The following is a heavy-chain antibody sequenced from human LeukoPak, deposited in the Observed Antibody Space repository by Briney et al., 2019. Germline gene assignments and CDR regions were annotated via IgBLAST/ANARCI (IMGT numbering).Heavy chain of an antibody. Sequence: GGSLRLSCAASGFTFSSYAMSWVRQAPGKGLEWVSAISGSGGSTYYADSVKGQFTISRDNSKNTLYLQMNSLRAEDTAVYYCAKGTTVTIGYYYYMDVWGKGTTVTISS. V-gene: IGHV3-23*01. CDR1: GFTFSSYA. D-gene: IGHD4-17*01. J-gene: IGHJ6*03. CDR3: AKGTTVTIGYYYYMDV. CDR2: ISGSGGST.